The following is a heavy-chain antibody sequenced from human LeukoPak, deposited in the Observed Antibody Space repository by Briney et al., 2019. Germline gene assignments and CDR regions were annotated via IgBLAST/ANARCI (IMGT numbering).Heavy chain of an antibody. CDR1: GGSISSYY. Sequence: SETLSLTCTVSGGSISSYYWSWIRQPPGKGLEWIGYIYYSGSTNYNPSLKSRVTISVDTSKNQFSLKLSSVTAADTAVYYCARQWLTCFDYWGQGTLVTVSS. D-gene: IGHD3-22*01. CDR3: ARQWLTCFDY. J-gene: IGHJ4*02. CDR2: IYYSGST. V-gene: IGHV4-59*08.